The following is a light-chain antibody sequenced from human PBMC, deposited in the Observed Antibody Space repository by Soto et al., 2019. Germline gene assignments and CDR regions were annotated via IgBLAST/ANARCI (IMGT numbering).Light chain of an antibody. Sequence: DIEVTQYTSSLSASVGDRVTITGQASQDIRNYLNWYQQKPGQAPKLLIYDASNLETGVPSRFSGSGSGTDFTFTISSLQPEDIATYYCQQYDNRLTFGGGTKV. CDR1: QDIRNY. J-gene: IGKJ4*01. CDR2: DAS. V-gene: IGKV1-33*01. CDR3: QQYDNRLT.